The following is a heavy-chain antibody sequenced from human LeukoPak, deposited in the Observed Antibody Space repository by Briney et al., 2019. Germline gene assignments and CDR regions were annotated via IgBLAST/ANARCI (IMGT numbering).Heavy chain of an antibody. Sequence: GRSRRLSCAASGFTFSSYAMAWVGQAPGKGLEWVSSITTTSSTYYADSVKGRFTVSRDNSKNALSLQMKSLRAEDTAVYYCVKDSGVRSSGWYGDYWGQGTLVTVSS. CDR3: VKDSGVRSSGWYGDY. D-gene: IGHD6-19*01. CDR2: ITTTSST. CDR1: GFTFSSYA. J-gene: IGHJ4*02. V-gene: IGHV3-23*01.